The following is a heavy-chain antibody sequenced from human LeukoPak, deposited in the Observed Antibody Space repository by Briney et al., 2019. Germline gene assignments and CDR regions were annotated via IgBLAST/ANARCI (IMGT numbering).Heavy chain of an antibody. CDR2: IYPGDSDT. CDR1: GYSFTSYW. CDR3: ARRRDSSSSDAFDI. D-gene: IGHD3-22*01. V-gene: IGHV5-51*01. Sequence: GESLKISRKGSGYSFTSYWIGWVRQMPGKGLEWMGIIYPGDSDTRYSPSFQGQVTISADKSISTAYLQWSSLKASDTAMYYRARRRDSSSSDAFDIWGQGTMVTVSS. J-gene: IGHJ3*02.